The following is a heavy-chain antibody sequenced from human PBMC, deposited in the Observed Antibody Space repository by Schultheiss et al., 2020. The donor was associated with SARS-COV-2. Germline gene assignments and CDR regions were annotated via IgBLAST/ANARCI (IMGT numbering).Heavy chain of an antibody. J-gene: IGHJ5*02. CDR1: GGSISSGGYY. Sequence: SETLSLTCTVSGGSISSGGYYWSWIRQHPGKGLEWIGYIYYSGSTYYNPSLKSRVTISVDTSKNQFSLKLSSVTAADTAVYYCARDWTPYSSGWRLDPWGQGTLVTVSS. D-gene: IGHD6-19*01. CDR2: IYYSGST. CDR3: ARDWTPYSSGWRLDP. V-gene: IGHV4-31*03.